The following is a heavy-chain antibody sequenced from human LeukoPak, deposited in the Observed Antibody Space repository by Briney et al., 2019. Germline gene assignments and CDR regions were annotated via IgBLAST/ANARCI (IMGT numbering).Heavy chain of an antibody. J-gene: IGHJ6*03. CDR3: ARVAAAGVLNYYYYMDV. CDR2: INPNSGGT. V-gene: IGHV1-2*02. CDR1: GYTFTGYY. Sequence: VASVKVSCKASGYTFTGYYMHWVRQAPGQGLEWMGWINPNSGGTNYAQKFQGRVTMTRDTSISTAYMELSRLRSDDTAVYYCARVAAAGVLNYYYYMDVWGKGTTVTISS. D-gene: IGHD6-13*01.